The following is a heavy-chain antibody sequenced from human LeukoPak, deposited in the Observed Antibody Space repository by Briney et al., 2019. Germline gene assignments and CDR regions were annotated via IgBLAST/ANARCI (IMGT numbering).Heavy chain of an antibody. CDR1: GFTFSSYG. CDR2: IRYDGGNK. CDR3: AKAFRGYSYGLDAFDI. Sequence: GGSLRLSCAASGFTFSSYGMHWVRQAPGKGLEWVVFIRYDGGNKYYADSVKGRFTISRDDSKKPLYLQMNSLRAEDTAVYYCAKAFRGYSYGLDAFDIWGQGTMVTVSS. J-gene: IGHJ3*02. D-gene: IGHD5-18*01. V-gene: IGHV3-30*02.